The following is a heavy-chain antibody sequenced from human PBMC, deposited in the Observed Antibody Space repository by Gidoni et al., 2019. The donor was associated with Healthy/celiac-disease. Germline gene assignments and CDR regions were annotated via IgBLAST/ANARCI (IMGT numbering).Heavy chain of an antibody. CDR3: ARDKSVAEGDFDY. J-gene: IGHJ4*02. D-gene: IGHD1-26*01. CDR2: IKQDGSEK. V-gene: IGHV3-7*03. CDR1: GFTFGSYW. Sequence: EVQLVESGGGLVQPGGSRRRSWAASGFTFGSYWMSWVRQAPGKGLEWVANIKQDGSEKSYLASVKGRFTISRDNAKNSLYLQMNSLRAEDTAVYYCARDKSVAEGDFDYWGQGTLVTVSS.